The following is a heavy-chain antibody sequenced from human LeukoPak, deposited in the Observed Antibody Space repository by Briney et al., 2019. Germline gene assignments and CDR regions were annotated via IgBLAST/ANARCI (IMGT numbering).Heavy chain of an antibody. V-gene: IGHV4-4*07. J-gene: IGHJ3*02. CDR2: IYTSGST. D-gene: IGHD2-15*01. CDR3: ARAPGYCSGGSCSTLDI. CDR1: GGSISSYY. Sequence: SETLSLTCTVSGGSISSYYWSWIRQPAGKGLEWIGRIYTSGSTNYNPSLKSRVTMSVDTSKNQFSLKLSSVTAADTAVYYCARAPGYCSGGSCSTLDIWAKGQWSPSLQ.